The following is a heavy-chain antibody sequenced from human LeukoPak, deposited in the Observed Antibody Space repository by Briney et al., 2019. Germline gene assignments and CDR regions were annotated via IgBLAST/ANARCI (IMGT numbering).Heavy chain of an antibody. Sequence: GGSLRLSCAASGFTFSSYGMIWVRQAPGKGLEWLSYITGSSSAIYHADSVKGRFTISRDNAKNSLYLQMNSLRAEDTAVYYCARDWFGDIPPLYYYGMDVWGQGTTVTVSS. CDR1: GFTFSSYG. CDR2: ITGSSSAI. J-gene: IGHJ6*02. V-gene: IGHV3-48*04. D-gene: IGHD3-10*01. CDR3: ARDWFGDIPPLYYYGMDV.